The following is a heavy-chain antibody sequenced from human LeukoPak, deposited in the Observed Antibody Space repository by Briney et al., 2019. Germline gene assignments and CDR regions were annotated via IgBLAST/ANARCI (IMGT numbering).Heavy chain of an antibody. Sequence: AASVKVSCEASGYTFTSYYMHWVRQAPGQGLEWMGIINPSGGSTSYAQKFQGRVTMTRDTSTSTVYMELSSLRSEDTAVYYCAREGAIIAVAGTGFDYWGQGTLVTVSS. CDR1: GYTFTSYY. J-gene: IGHJ4*02. V-gene: IGHV1-46*03. CDR3: AREGAIIAVAGTGFDY. D-gene: IGHD6-19*01. CDR2: INPSGGST.